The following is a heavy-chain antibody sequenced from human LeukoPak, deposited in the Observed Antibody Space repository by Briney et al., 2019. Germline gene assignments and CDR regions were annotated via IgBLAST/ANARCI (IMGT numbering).Heavy chain of an antibody. J-gene: IGHJ4*02. D-gene: IGHD4-11*01. CDR2: INPNSGGT. Sequence: GASVNVSCKASGYTFTGYYMHWVRQAPGQGLEWMGRINPNSGGTNYAQKFQGRVTMTRDTSISTAYMELSRLRSDDTAVYYCARDAVMTTVTTDVYFDYWGQGTLVTVSS. V-gene: IGHV1-2*06. CDR1: GYTFTGYY. CDR3: ARDAVMTTVTTDVYFDY.